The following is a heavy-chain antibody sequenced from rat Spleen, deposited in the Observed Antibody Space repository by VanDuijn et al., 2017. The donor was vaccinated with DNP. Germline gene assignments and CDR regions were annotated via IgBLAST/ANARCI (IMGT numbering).Heavy chain of an antibody. Sequence: QVQLKESGPGLVQPSQTLSLTCTVSGFSLASYSVAWIRQPPAKGLEWVAAMSNGGNTYYNSALRSRLSISRDTSKSQVFLKLTSLQTEDKATYFCTRSVYSWGQGLMVTVSS. D-gene: IGHD1-6*01. V-gene: IGHV2-6*01. CDR2: MSNGGNT. CDR1: GFSLASYS. CDR3: TRSVYS. J-gene: IGHJ2*01.